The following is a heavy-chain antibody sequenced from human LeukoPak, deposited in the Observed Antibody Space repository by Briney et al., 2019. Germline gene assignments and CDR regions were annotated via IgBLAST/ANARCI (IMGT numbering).Heavy chain of an antibody. Sequence: GGSLRLSCAASGFTFSSYWMSWVRQAPGKGLEWVANIKQGGSEKYYVDSVKGRFPISRDNAKNSLYLQMNNLRAEDTAVYYCARDARLDIVVVPAAPGRDYYYYMDVWGKGTTVTVSS. J-gene: IGHJ6*03. D-gene: IGHD2-2*03. CDR2: IKQGGSEK. CDR1: GFTFSSYW. V-gene: IGHV3-7*01. CDR3: ARDARLDIVVVPAAPGRDYYYYMDV.